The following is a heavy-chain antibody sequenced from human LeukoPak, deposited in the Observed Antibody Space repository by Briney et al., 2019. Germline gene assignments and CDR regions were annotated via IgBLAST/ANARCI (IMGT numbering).Heavy chain of an antibody. J-gene: IGHJ4*02. V-gene: IGHV4-59*01. Sequence: SETLSLTCTVSGGSISSYYWSRIRQPPGKGLEWIGYIYYSGSTNYNPSLKSRVTISVDTSKNQFSLKVNSVTAADTAVYYCARSTNSGSYYGFDYWGQGTLVTVSS. CDR1: GGSISSYY. CDR2: IYYSGST. D-gene: IGHD1-26*01. CDR3: ARSTNSGSYYGFDY.